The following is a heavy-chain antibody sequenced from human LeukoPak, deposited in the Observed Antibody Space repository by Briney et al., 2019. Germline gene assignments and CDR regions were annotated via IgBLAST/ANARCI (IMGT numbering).Heavy chain of an antibody. CDR1: GGSFSGYY. CDR3: ARALRGYSYGPTSYYYYGMDV. Sequence: PSETLSLTCAVYGGSFSGYYWSWIRQPPGKGLEWIGEINHSGSTNYNPSLKSRVTISVDTSKKQFSLKLSSVTAADTAVYYCARALRGYSYGPTSYYYYGMDVWGQGTTVTVSS. V-gene: IGHV4-34*01. CDR2: INHSGST. D-gene: IGHD5-18*01. J-gene: IGHJ6*02.